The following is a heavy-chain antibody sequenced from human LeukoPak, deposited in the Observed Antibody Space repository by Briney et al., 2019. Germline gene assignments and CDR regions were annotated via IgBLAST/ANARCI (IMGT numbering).Heavy chain of an antibody. D-gene: IGHD3-10*01. CDR3: ARDHLPTYYYGSGTKGHDAFDI. J-gene: IGHJ3*02. CDR2: IVPFLPTA. Sequence: SVKVSCKASGGTFSSRYGISWVRQAPGQGLEWMGRIVPFLPTAYYEQKFQGRVTITADESTSTAYMELSSLRSEGTAVYYCARDHLPTYYYGSGTKGHDAFDIWGQGTMVTVSS. CDR1: GGTFSSRYG. V-gene: IGHV1-69*11.